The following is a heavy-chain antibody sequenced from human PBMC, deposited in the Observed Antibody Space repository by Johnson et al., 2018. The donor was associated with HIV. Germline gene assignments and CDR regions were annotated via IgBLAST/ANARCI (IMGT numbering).Heavy chain of an antibody. CDR1: GFTFDYYD. Sequence: VQLVESGGGVVRPGGSLRLSCVVSGFTFDYYDMTWVRQAPGKGLEWVSGINWNGGSTGYADSVKGRFTISRDNAKESLYLQMNSLRAEDTAVYYCARDRWGSSMRSDAFDIWGQGTMVTVSS. J-gene: IGHJ3*02. CDR2: INWNGGST. CDR3: ARDRWGSSMRSDAFDI. V-gene: IGHV3-20*04. D-gene: IGHD3-16*01.